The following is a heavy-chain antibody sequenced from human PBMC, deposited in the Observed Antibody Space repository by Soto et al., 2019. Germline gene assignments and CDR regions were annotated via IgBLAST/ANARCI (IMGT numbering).Heavy chain of an antibody. Sequence: QVQLVESGGGVVQPGRSLRLSCAASGFTFSSNGMHWVRQAPGKGLEWVAVVSFDGSNKRYAEFVKGRFTISRDNSKNTMSLQMNNLIAEDTAVYYCVRDGPLTIFGLVPFDSWGQGTLVTVSS. D-gene: IGHD3-3*01. J-gene: IGHJ4*02. V-gene: IGHV3-33*05. CDR1: GFTFSSNG. CDR3: VRDGPLTIFGLVPFDS. CDR2: VSFDGSNK.